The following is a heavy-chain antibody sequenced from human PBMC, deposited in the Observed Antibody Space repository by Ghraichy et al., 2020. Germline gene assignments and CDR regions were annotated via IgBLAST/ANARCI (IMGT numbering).Heavy chain of an antibody. V-gene: IGHV4-59*01. CDR2: IYYSGST. Sequence: SETLSLTCTVSGGSISSYYWSWSRQPPGKGLEWIGYIYYSGSTNYNPSLKSRVTISVDTSKNQFSLKLSSVTAADTAVYYCARGPAERKLRYFDLLDLNPSFDYWGQGTPVTVSS. CDR1: GGSISSYY. D-gene: IGHD3-9*01. J-gene: IGHJ4*02. CDR3: ARGPAERKLRYFDLLDLNPSFDY.